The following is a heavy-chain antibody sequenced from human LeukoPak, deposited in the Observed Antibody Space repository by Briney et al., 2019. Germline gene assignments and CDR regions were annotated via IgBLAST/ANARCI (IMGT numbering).Heavy chain of an antibody. CDR3: ARRGGKNYGDYVLYYSYMDV. CDR1: GYTFSSYG. D-gene: IGHD4-17*01. J-gene: IGHJ6*03. Sequence: ASVKVSCKASGYTFSSYGINWVRQAPGQGLEWMGWISAYDGNTNYAQKIQGRVTMTTDTSTGTACMELRSLRSDDTAVYYCARRGGKNYGDYVLYYSYMDVWGKGTTVTVSS. V-gene: IGHV1-18*01. CDR2: ISAYDGNT.